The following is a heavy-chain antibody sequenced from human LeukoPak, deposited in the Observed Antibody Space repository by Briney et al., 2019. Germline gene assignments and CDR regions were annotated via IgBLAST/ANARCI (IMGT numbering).Heavy chain of an antibody. CDR2: ISHSGGT. J-gene: IGHJ6*03. Sequence: SETRSLTCAVHGGSFSDYSWSWIRQPPGKGLEWIGEISHSGGTNYNPSLKSRVTMSVDTSNNQFSLKLKSVTAADTAVYYCARDGIAVFGVITGNYHYMDVWGNGTTVTVSS. CDR3: ARDGIAVFGVITGNYHYMDV. V-gene: IGHV4-34*01. D-gene: IGHD3-3*01. CDR1: GGSFSDYS.